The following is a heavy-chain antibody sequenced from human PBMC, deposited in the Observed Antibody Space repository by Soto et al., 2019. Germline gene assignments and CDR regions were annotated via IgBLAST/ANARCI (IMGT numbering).Heavy chain of an antibody. V-gene: IGHV3-23*01. D-gene: IGHD6-19*01. Sequence: PGGSMRLSCAASGFSFVNYAMNWVRQAPGKGLEWVSGLSGSGTSTYYADSVKGRFTISRDNSRDTLFLQMNSLTADDTAVYYCAKATTNGGWFNPFDSWGHGALFTVSS. CDR1: GFSFVNYA. CDR3: AKATTNGGWFNPFDS. J-gene: IGHJ4*01. CDR2: LSGSGTST.